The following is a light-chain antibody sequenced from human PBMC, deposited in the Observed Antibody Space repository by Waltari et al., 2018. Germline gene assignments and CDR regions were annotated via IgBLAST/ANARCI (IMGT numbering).Light chain of an antibody. V-gene: IGKV1-39*01. CDR3: QHFYTYTIA. Sequence: IQMTQSPSSLSASVGDRVTITCRASQSISTSLNWYQQIPGKAPKLLIYVASTLQSGVPSRFSGSGSGTDFSLTISSLQPEDFATYYCQHFYTYTIAFGHGTRLE. J-gene: IGKJ5*01. CDR1: QSISTS. CDR2: VAS.